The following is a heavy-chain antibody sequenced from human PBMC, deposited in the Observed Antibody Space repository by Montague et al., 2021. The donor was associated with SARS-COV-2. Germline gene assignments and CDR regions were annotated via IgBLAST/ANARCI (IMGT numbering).Heavy chain of an antibody. Sequence: SETLSLTCTVSGASISSYNWGWIRQSPGRGLLWIGYFFNVGSTNYNPSLKSRVTISRDTSKNQFSLTVRSVTAADTAIYYCARETRTKEAVVIWGQGTMVTVSS. D-gene: IGHD1-1*01. V-gene: IGHV4-59*01. CDR3: ARETRTKEAVVI. J-gene: IGHJ3*02. CDR2: FFNVGST. CDR1: GASISSYN.